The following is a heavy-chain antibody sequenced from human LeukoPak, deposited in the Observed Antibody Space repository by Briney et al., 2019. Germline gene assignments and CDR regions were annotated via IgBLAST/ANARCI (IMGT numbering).Heavy chain of an antibody. CDR2: IYYSGST. J-gene: IGHJ4*02. V-gene: IGHV4-30-4*01. CDR3: ARHRGYSYDPFDY. D-gene: IGHD5-18*01. CDR1: GGSISSGDYY. Sequence: SETLSLTCTVSGGSISSGDYYWSWIRQPPGKGLEWIGYIYYSGSTYYNPTLKSRVTISVDTSKNQFSLKLSSVTAADTAVYYCARHRGYSYDPFDYWGQGTLVTVSS.